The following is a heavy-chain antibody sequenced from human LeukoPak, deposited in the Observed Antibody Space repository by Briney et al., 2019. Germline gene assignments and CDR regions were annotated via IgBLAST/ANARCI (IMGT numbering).Heavy chain of an antibody. CDR1: GFTFSSYS. D-gene: IGHD6-19*01. CDR3: ARDILWYSSGWDPDY. CDR2: ISSSSSYI. Sequence: GGSLRLSCAASGFTFSSYSMNWVRQAPGKGLEWVSSISSSSSYIYYADSVKGRFTISRDNAKNSLYLQMNSLRAEDTAVYYCARDILWYSSGWDPDYWGRGTLVTVSS. V-gene: IGHV3-21*01. J-gene: IGHJ4*02.